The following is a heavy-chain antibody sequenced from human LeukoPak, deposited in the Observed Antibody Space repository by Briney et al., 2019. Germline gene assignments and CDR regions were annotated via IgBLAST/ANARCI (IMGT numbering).Heavy chain of an antibody. D-gene: IGHD3-10*01. V-gene: IGHV3-74*01. CDR2: INSDGSST. CDR1: GFTFSSYW. J-gene: IGHJ5*02. CDR3: AKDLMRDRWFGES. Sequence: GGSLRLSCAASGFTFSSYWMHWVRQAPGKGLVWVSRINSDGSSTSYADSVKGRFTISRDTSRNTLYLQMNSLRLEDTAVYYCAKDLMRDRWFGESWGQGTLVTVSS.